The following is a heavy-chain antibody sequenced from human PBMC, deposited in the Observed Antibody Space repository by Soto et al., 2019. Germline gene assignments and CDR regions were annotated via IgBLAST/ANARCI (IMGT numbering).Heavy chain of an antibody. Sequence: GGSLRLSCAASGFTFSTYAMNWVRQAPGKGLEWVSGISGSGDSTYYADSVKGRFTVSRDNSKNTLYLQMNSLRAEDTAVFYCAKERSSGWSLDYWGQGTLVTVSA. V-gene: IGHV3-23*01. D-gene: IGHD6-19*01. J-gene: IGHJ4*02. CDR3: AKERSSGWSLDY. CDR1: GFTFSTYA. CDR2: ISGSGDST.